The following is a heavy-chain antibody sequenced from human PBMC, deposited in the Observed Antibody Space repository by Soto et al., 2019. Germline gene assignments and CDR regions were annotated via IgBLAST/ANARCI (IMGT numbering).Heavy chain of an antibody. D-gene: IGHD6-6*01. J-gene: IGHJ4*02. CDR1: GGYISSYY. CDR2: IYYSGST. Sequence: SETLSLTCTVAGGYISSYYWSWIRQPPGKGLEWIGYIYYSGSTNYNPSLKSRVTISVDTSKNQFSLKLSSVTAADTAVYYCARHSSSQEADYWGQGTLVTVSS. CDR3: ARHSSSQEADY. V-gene: IGHV4-59*08.